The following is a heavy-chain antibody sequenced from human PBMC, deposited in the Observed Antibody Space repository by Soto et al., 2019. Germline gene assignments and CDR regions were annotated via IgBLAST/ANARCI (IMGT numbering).Heavy chain of an antibody. CDR1: GYTFTSYG. V-gene: IGHV1-18*01. CDR2: ISAYNGDT. CDR3: ARSGAYCTSITCLFDSF. J-gene: IGHJ4*02. D-gene: IGHD2-8*01. Sequence: QAQLVQSGAEVKKPGASVKVSCRASGYTFTSYGYAWVRQAPGQGLEWMGWISAYNGDTNYAQKFQARVNLTTDTSTTTAYMELRNLGSDDTAVYYCARSGAYCTSITCLFDSFWGLGTLVTVSS.